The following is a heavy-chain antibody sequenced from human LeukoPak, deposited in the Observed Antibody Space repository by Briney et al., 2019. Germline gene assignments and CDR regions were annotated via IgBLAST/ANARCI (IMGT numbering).Heavy chain of an antibody. J-gene: IGHJ4*02. V-gene: IGHV3-21*01. CDR2: ISYTGTYI. D-gene: IGHD2-2*01. CDR3: AKDIVVVPAADDY. Sequence: PGGSLRLSCAASAFSLSAYNMNWVRQAPGKGLEWVSSISYTGTYIYYADSVKGRFTISRDNAQNSLYLQMNSLRAEDTAVYYCAKDIVVVPAADDYWGQGTLVTVSS. CDR1: AFSLSAYN.